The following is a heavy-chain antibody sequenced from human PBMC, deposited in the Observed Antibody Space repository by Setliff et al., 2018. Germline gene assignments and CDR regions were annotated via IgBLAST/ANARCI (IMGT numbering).Heavy chain of an antibody. Sequence: LSLTCAVYGGSFSGYYWSWIRQPPGKGLEWIGEINHSGSTNYNPSLKSRVTISVDTSKNQFSLKLSSVTAADTAVYYCARSTYYYGSGSQVPYYYYYGMDVWGQGTTVTVS. CDR3: ARSTYYYGSGSQVPYYYYYGMDV. CDR2: INHSGST. D-gene: IGHD3-10*01. CDR1: GGSFSGYY. V-gene: IGHV4-34*01. J-gene: IGHJ6*02.